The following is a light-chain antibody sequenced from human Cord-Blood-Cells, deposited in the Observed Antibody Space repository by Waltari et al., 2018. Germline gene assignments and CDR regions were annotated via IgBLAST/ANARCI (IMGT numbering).Light chain of an antibody. V-gene: IGLV2-14*01. Sequence: QSALTQPASVSGSPGQSTTISGTRTCSDVGGYNYVSWYQQHPGKAPKLMIYDVSNRPSGVSNRFSGSKSGNTASLTISGLQAEDEADYYCSSYTSSSTYVFGTGTKVTVL. CDR1: CSDVGGYNY. CDR2: DVS. J-gene: IGLJ1*01. CDR3: SSYTSSSTYV.